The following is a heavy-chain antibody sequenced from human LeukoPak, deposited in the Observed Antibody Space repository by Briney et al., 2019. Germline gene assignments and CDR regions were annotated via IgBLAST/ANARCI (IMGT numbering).Heavy chain of an antibody. D-gene: IGHD1-26*01. V-gene: IGHV5-51*01. Sequence: GESLKISCKGSGYTFNTYWIGWVRQMPGKGLEWMGIINPSDSDTTYSPSFQGQVTISADRSISTAYLQWSSLKASDTAMYYCARLVGATYGGFDYWGQGTLVTVSS. J-gene: IGHJ4*02. CDR1: GYTFNTYW. CDR3: ARLVGATYGGFDY. CDR2: INPSDSDT.